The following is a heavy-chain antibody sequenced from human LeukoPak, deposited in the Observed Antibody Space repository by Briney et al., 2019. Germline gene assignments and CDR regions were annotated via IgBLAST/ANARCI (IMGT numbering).Heavy chain of an antibody. CDR1: GFTFSSYG. CDR3: AKEKDYQASTSCDY. D-gene: IGHD3-16*01. J-gene: IGHJ4*02. Sequence: PGGSLRLSCAASGFTFSSYGMHWVRQAPGKGLEWVAFIRYDGSNKYYADSVKGRFTISRDNSKNTLYLQMSSLRGEDSALYYCAKEKDYQASTSCDYWGQGTQVTVSS. CDR2: IRYDGSNK. V-gene: IGHV3-30*02.